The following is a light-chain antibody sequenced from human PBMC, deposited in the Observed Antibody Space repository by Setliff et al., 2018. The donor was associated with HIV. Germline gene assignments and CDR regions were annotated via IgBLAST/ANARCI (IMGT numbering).Light chain of an antibody. J-gene: IGLJ1*01. CDR2: DVS. CDR1: SSDVGGYDY. Sequence: QSALTQPASVSGSPGQSIAISCTGTSSDVGGYDYVSWFQQHPGKAPKLMIYDVSKRPSGVSNRFSGSKSDNTASLTISGLQAEDEADYFCSSYTNISTYVFGTGTKVTVL. V-gene: IGLV2-14*01. CDR3: SSYTNISTYV.